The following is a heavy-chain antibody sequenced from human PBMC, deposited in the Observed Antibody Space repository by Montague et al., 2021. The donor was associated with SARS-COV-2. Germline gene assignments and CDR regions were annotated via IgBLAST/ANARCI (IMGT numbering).Heavy chain of an antibody. D-gene: IGHD6-6*01. J-gene: IGHJ4*03. CDR3: ARWGLYSSSAGGYDD. V-gene: IGHV4-59*01. CDR2: IYYSGST. Sequence: SETLSLTCTVYGGSFSSYYWSWIRQPPGKGLEWIGDIYYSGSTNXXPSLKSRVTISVDTSKNQFSLKLSSVTAADTAVYYCARWGLYSSSAGGYDDWGQGTLVTVSS. CDR1: GGSFSSYY.